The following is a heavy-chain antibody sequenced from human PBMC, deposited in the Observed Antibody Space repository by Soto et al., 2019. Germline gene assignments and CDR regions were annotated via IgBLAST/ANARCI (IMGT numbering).Heavy chain of an antibody. D-gene: IGHD3-9*01. Sequence: SVKVSCKASGGTFSSYAISWVRQAPGQGLEWMGGIIPIFGTANYAQTFQGRVTITADESTSTGYMELSSLRSEDTAVDYCARPNILTGYYNVVVGYYYYGMDVWGQGTTVTVSS. CDR1: GGTFSSYA. CDR3: ARPNILTGYYNVVVGYYYYGMDV. CDR2: IIPIFGTA. J-gene: IGHJ6*02. V-gene: IGHV1-69*13.